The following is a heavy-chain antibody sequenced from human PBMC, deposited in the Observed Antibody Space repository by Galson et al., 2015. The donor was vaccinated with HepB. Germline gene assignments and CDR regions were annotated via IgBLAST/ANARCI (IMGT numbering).Heavy chain of an antibody. D-gene: IGHD5-18*01. V-gene: IGHV3-66*01. Sequence: SLRLSCAASGFTISNNYMSWVRQAPGKGLEWVSVIYSGVSTYYADSVKGRFTISRDNSKNTLYLQMNTLRAEDTAVYYCARGDTAMALGDWGQGTLVTVSS. CDR3: ARGDTAMALGD. CDR1: GFTISNNY. J-gene: IGHJ4*02. CDR2: IYSGVST.